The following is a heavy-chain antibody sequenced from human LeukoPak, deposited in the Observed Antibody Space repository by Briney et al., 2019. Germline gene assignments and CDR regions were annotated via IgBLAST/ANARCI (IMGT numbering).Heavy chain of an antibody. CDR1: GYTFTDYY. D-gene: IGHD3-10*01. Sequence: ASVKVSCKASGYTFTDYYIHWVRQAPGQGLEWMAWMNPNSGGTSYAQKFQGRVTMTRDTSISTGYMELSRRRFDDTAVYYCARDDYGSGNLAFDIWGQGTMVTVSS. CDR2: MNPNSGGT. J-gene: IGHJ3*02. CDR3: ARDDYGSGNLAFDI. V-gene: IGHV1-2*02.